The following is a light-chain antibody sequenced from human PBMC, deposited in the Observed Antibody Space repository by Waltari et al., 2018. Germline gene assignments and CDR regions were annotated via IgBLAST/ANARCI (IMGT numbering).Light chain of an antibody. CDR2: KVA. CDR3: MQGTHWPRT. Sequence: DVVMTQSPLSLPVTLGQPASISCRSSQSLLYSDGYTYLNWFQQRPGQSPRRLIYKVAYRDPGVPDRFSGSESGTDFTLKISRVEAEDVGVYYCMQGTHWPRTFGQGTKVEIK. CDR1: QSLLYSDGYTY. J-gene: IGKJ1*01. V-gene: IGKV2-30*01.